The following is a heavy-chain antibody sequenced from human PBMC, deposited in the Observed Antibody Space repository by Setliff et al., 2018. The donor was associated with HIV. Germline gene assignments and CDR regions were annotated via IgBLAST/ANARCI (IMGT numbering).Heavy chain of an antibody. Sequence: GSLRLSCAASGFTFSSYGMHWVRQAPGKGLEWVANIKQDGSEKNYVDSVKGRFTISRDNSKNTLYLHMNTLRDEDTAVYYCARDQGSRWFGPLDSWGQGTLVTVSS. CDR2: IKQDGSEK. CDR3: ARDQGSRWFGPLDS. V-gene: IGHV3-7*01. J-gene: IGHJ4*02. D-gene: IGHD3-10*01. CDR1: GFTFSSYG.